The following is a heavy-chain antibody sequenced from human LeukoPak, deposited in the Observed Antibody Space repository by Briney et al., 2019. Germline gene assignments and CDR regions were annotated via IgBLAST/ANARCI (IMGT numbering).Heavy chain of an antibody. D-gene: IGHD1-26*01. CDR2: IYFSGNT. CDR3: ARRKSGTYGSWIDY. J-gene: IGHJ4*02. CDR1: GGSISDYY. V-gene: IGHV4-59*08. Sequence: SETLSLTCTVSGGSISDYYWGWIRQPPGKEPEWIGYIYFSGNTNYNPTLKSRVTMSVDTSKNQFALSLSSVTVADTAVYYCARRKSGTYGSWIDYWGQGTVVTVSS.